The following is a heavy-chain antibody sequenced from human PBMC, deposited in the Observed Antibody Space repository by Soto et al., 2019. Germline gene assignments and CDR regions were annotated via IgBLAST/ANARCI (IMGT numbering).Heavy chain of an antibody. CDR2: IYPGDSDT. CDR1: GYSFSNYW. J-gene: IGHJ6*03. V-gene: IGHV5-51*01. Sequence: PGESLKISCKGPGYSFSNYWIGWVRQMPGKGLEWMGVIYPGDSDTRYGPSFQGQVTISVDKSISTAYLQWSSLKASDSATYYCARQKNDFWTGYTALAVWGKGTTVTVS. CDR3: ARQKNDFWTGYTALAV. D-gene: IGHD3-3*01.